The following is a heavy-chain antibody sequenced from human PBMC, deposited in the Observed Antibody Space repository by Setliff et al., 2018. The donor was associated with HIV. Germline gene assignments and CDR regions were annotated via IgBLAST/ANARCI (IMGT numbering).Heavy chain of an antibody. CDR3: ARELYGGNSRPFDY. V-gene: IGHV4-59*02. J-gene: IGHJ4*02. D-gene: IGHD2-21*02. CDR1: GGSVTSYL. CDR2: IYYTGIT. Sequence: SSETLSLTCSISGGSVTSYLWHWFRQPPGKGLEWIGYIYYTGITDNNPSLEGRVTISVDTSKNQVSLRLKSVTTADTAVYYCARELYGGNSRPFDYWGQGAQVTVSS.